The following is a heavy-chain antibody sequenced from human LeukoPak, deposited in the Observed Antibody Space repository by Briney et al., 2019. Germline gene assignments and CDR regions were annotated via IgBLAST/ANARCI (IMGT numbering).Heavy chain of an antibody. CDR3: ARDGLSGDQAFDAFDI. J-gene: IGHJ3*02. Sequence: GGSLRLSCAASGFTFRSYEMSWVRQAPGNGLAWIAYIRSSGSNMYYADSVRGRFSISRDNAKDSLYLQMNSLRAEDTAIYYCARDGLSGDQAFDAFDIWGQGTMVTVSS. CDR1: GFTFRSYE. V-gene: IGHV3-48*03. CDR2: IRSSGSNM. D-gene: IGHD1-26*01.